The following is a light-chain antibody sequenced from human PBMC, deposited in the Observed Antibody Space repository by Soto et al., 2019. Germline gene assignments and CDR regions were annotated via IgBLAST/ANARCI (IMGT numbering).Light chain of an antibody. J-gene: IGKJ1*01. CDR3: QQYNNWPRT. Sequence: EIVMTQSPATLSVSPGERATLSCRASQSVSSNLAWNQQKPGQAPRLLIYGASTRATGIPARFSGSGSGTEFTLTISSLQSEDFAVYYCQQYNNWPRTFGQGTKVE. CDR1: QSVSSN. V-gene: IGKV3-15*01. CDR2: GAS.